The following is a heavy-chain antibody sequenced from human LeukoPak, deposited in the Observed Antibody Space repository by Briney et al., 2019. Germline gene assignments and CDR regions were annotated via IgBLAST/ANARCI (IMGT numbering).Heavy chain of an antibody. CDR3: AKDFGEAAFDI. J-gene: IGHJ3*02. V-gene: IGHV3-30*18. Sequence: GRSLRLSCAASGFTFSNYDMHWVRQAPGKGLEWVAIISYDGSDKYYADSVKGRFTISRDNSKNTLYLQMNSLRAEDTAVYYCAKDFGEAAFDIWGQGTMVTVSS. CDR2: ISYDGSDK. CDR1: GFTFSNYD. D-gene: IGHD3-10*01.